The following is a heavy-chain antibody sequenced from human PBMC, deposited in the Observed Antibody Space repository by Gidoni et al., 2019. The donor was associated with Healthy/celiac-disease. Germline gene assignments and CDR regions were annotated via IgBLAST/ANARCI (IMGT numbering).Heavy chain of an antibody. D-gene: IGHD3-3*01. V-gene: IGHV3-23*01. CDR2: ISGSGGST. CDR3: AKSDFWSGPWGVFDY. J-gene: IGHJ4*02. Sequence: EVQLLESGGGLVQPGGSLRLSCAASGVTFSSYAMSWVRQAPGKGLGWVSGISGSGGSTYYADSVKGRFTISRDNSKNTLYLQMNSLRAEDTAVYYCAKSDFWSGPWGVFDYWGQGTLVTVSS. CDR1: GVTFSSYA.